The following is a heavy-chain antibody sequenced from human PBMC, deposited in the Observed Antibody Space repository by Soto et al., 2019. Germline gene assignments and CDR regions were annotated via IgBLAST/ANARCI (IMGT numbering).Heavy chain of an antibody. J-gene: IGHJ5*02. CDR2: ISRNGAIT. Sequence: PGGSLRLSCAASGFTFRSYAMSWVRQAPGKGLEWVSAISRNGAITYYADSVKGRFTISRDNSKNTLYLQMTSLRAEDAAIYYCGRTFRDGLLGLDPWGQGTLVTVSS. V-gene: IGHV3-23*01. D-gene: IGHD3-16*01. CDR1: GFTFRSYA. CDR3: GRTFRDGLLGLDP.